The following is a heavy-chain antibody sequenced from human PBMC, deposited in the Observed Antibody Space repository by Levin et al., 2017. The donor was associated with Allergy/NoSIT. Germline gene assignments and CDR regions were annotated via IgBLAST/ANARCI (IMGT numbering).Heavy chain of an antibody. CDR1: GFTFSSYA. J-gene: IGHJ4*02. Sequence: GESLKISCAASGFTFSSYAMHWVRQAPGKGLEWVAVISYDGSNKYYADSVKGRFTISRDNSKNTLYLQMNSLRAEDTAVYYCARDRGSMIVVVTLDYWGQGTLVTVSS. CDR3: ARDRGSMIVVVTLDY. D-gene: IGHD3-22*01. CDR2: ISYDGSNK. V-gene: IGHV3-30*04.